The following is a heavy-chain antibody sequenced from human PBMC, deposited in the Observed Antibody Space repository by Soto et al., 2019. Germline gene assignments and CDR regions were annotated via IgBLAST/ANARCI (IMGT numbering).Heavy chain of an antibody. J-gene: IGHJ4*02. Sequence: GGSLRLSCAASRFTFSSYDMHWVRQATGKGLEWVSAIGTAGDTYYPGSVKGRFTISRENAKNSLYLQMNSLRAGDTAVYYCARGPKGYSGYDKYDYWGQGTLLTVFS. CDR2: IGTAGDT. D-gene: IGHD5-12*01. CDR1: RFTFSSYD. V-gene: IGHV3-13*01. CDR3: ARGPKGYSGYDKYDY.